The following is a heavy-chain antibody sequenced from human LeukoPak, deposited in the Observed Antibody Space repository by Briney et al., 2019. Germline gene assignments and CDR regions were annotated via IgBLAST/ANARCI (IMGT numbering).Heavy chain of an antibody. J-gene: IGHJ4*02. CDR3: AREDDSSGEFNY. D-gene: IGHD3-10*01. CDR1: GFTFRSYS. Sequence: GSLRLSCAASGFTFRSYSMNWVRQAPGKGLGWVSSISSSSSYIYYADSVKGRFTISRDNAKNSLYLQMNSLRAEDTAVYYCAREDDSSGEFNYWGQGTLVTVSS. V-gene: IGHV3-21*01. CDR2: ISSSSSYI.